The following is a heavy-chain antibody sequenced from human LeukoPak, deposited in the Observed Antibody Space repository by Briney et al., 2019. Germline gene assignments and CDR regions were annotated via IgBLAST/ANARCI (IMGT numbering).Heavy chain of an antibody. V-gene: IGHV4-34*01. CDR3: ARGFSSSWYSWFDP. CDR2: INHSGST. Sequence: PSETLSLTCAVYGGSFSGYYWSWIRQPPGKGLEWIGEINHSGSTNYNPSLKSRVTISVDTSKNQFSLKLSSVTAADTAVYYCARGFSSSWYSWFDPWGQGTLVTVSS. CDR1: GGSFSGYY. J-gene: IGHJ5*02. D-gene: IGHD6-13*01.